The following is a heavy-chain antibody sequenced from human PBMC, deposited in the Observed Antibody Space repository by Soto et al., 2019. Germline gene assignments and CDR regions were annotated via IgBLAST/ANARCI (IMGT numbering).Heavy chain of an antibody. V-gene: IGHV4-31*03. D-gene: IGHD1-26*01. J-gene: IGHJ4*02. Sequence: QVQLQESGPGLVKPSQTLSLTCTVSGGSISSGGYSWSWIRQHPGKGLAWIGYIYYSGSTYYNPSLMRRVTISVDTSKNQFSLTLSSVTAADTARYYCAGIYSGGPGGTLWYGGQGTLVTVSS. CDR2: IYYSGST. CDR1: GGSISSGGYS. CDR3: AGIYSGGPGGTLWY.